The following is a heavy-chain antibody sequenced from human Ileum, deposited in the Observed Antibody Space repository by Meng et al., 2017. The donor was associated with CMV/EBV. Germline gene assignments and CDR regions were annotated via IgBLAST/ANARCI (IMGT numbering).Heavy chain of an antibody. CDR1: GGSLTSYY. D-gene: IGHD3-10*01. Sequence: QLALQEPGPRLLQPPEPLSLTCTVTGGSLTSYYWTWIRQPAGKGLEWIGRIHPTGTTDDNPSLRSRVSMSLDKSKNQFSLKLTSVTAADTAVYYCARAAARGVPVDLWGQGTLVTVSS. V-gene: IGHV4-4*07. CDR3: ARAAARGVPVDL. CDR2: IHPTGTT. J-gene: IGHJ5*02.